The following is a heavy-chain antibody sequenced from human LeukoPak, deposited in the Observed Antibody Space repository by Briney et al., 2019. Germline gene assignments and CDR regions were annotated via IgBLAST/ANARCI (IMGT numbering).Heavy chain of an antibody. CDR3: VRDDDRPDNGLDY. V-gene: IGHV3-9*01. J-gene: IGHJ4*02. CDR2: ISWNSASI. D-gene: IGHD3-22*01. CDR1: GLTFDNYA. Sequence: GGSLRLSCAASGLTFDNYAMCWVRQAPGKALEWVSGISWNSASIGYADSVKGRFTISRDNSKNTLYLQMNGLRAEDTAVYYCVRDDDRPDNGLDYWGQGTLVTVSS.